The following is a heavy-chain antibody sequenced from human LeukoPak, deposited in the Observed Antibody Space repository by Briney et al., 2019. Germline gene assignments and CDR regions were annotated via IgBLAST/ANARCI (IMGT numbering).Heavy chain of an antibody. Sequence: SETLSLTCTVSGGSISSDNYYWSWIRQPAGKGLEWIGRIYTSGSTNCNPSLKSRVTMSLDTSKNQFSLNLSSVTAADTAVYYCAKHPWFGEFWYFDLWGRGTLVTVSS. CDR1: GGSISSDNYY. V-gene: IGHV4-61*02. J-gene: IGHJ2*01. D-gene: IGHD3-10*01. CDR3: AKHPWFGEFWYFDL. CDR2: IYTSGST.